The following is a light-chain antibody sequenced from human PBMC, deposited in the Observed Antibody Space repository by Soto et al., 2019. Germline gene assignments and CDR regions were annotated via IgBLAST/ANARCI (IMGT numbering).Light chain of an antibody. CDR3: SSNTCSCIYV. CDR2: DVS. J-gene: IGLJ1*01. CDR1: SGDVGSSSY. Sequence: QTVLAQPASVSGSPSQSITISCTRTSGDVGSSSYALWYQQLPGTAPKLMIYDVSDRPSGVSNGCSGSESGNTASPTITGLQAEAEADSYCSSNTCSCIYVLXTGTSVTV. V-gene: IGLV2-14*01.